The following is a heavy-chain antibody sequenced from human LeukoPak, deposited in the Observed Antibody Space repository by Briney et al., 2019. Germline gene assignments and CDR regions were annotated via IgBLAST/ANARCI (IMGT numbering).Heavy chain of an antibody. V-gene: IGHV4-4*09. CDR1: GGSIGSYH. CDR2: IYTNGST. CDR3: ARTVWTYDSARPLWFDP. D-gene: IGHD1-1*01. J-gene: IGHJ5*02. Sequence: PSETLSLTCTVSGGSIGSYHWSWIRQVPGKGLQWIGSIYTNGSTNYNPSLKSRVTISIDSSKNQFSLKLTSVTAADTAVYYRARTVWTYDSARPLWFDPWGQGTLVTVSS.